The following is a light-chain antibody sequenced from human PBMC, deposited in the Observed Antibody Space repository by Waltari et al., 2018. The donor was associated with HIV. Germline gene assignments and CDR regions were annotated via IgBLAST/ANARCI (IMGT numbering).Light chain of an antibody. CDR3: QSHDNKIFYV. CDR1: SGNIASSY. Sequence: NFILTQPHSVSESPGKTVTISCTRSSGNIASSYVQWYQQRPGSSPTTVIYANNQRPSGFPDRFSGSIDSSSNSASLTISELRTEDEADYYCQSHDNKIFYVFGGGTYVTVL. J-gene: IGLJ1*01. V-gene: IGLV6-57*01. CDR2: ANN.